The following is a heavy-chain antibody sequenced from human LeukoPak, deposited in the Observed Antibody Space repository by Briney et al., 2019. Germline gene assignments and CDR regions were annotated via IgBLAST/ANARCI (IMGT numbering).Heavy chain of an antibody. D-gene: IGHD5-12*01. CDR1: GFTFSDYY. CDR3: ARAESGYGWEPSYFDY. J-gene: IGHJ4*02. CDR2: ISSSGSTI. Sequence: GGSLRLSCAASGFTFSDYYMSWIRQAPGKGLEWVSHISSSGSTIYYADSVKGRFTISRDNAKNSLYLQMNSLRAEDTAVYYCARAESGYGWEPSYFDYWGQGTLVTVSS. V-gene: IGHV3-11*01.